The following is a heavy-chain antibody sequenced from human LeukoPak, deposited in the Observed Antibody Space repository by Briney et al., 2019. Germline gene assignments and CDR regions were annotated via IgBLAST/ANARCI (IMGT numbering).Heavy chain of an antibody. D-gene: IGHD3-3*01. Sequence: ASVKVSCKASGYTFTSYYMHWVRQAPGQGLEWMGIINPSGGSTSYAQKFQGRVTMTRDTSTSTVYMELSSLRSEDTAVYYCAGAFTHPTYYDFWSGYSPLDYWGQGTLVTVSS. CDR3: AGAFTHPTYYDFWSGYSPLDY. J-gene: IGHJ4*02. CDR1: GYTFTSYY. V-gene: IGHV1-46*01. CDR2: INPSGGST.